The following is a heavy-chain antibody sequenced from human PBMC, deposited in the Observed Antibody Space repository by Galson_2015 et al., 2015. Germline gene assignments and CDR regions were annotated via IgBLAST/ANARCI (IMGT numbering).Heavy chain of an antibody. D-gene: IGHD2-15*01. CDR3: ARSRCRGPRGYYYMDV. V-gene: IGHV1-69*04. CDR2: IIPIPGIP. J-gene: IGHJ6*03. CDR1: GGTFSSYA. Sequence: SVKVSCKASGGTFSSYAISWVRQAPGQGLEWMGRIIPIPGIPNYAQKFQGRVTITADKSTSTAYMELSSLRSEDTALYYCARSRCRGPRGYYYMDVWGKGTPVTVSS.